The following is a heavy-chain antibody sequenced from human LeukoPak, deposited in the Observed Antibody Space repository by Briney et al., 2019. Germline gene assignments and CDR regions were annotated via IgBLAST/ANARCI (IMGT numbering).Heavy chain of an antibody. D-gene: IGHD3-10*01. CDR1: GGSFSGYY. J-gene: IGHJ6*03. Sequence: PSETLSLTCAVYGGSFSGYYWTWIRQSPGKGLEWIGEINHSGSTNYNPSLKSRVTISVDTSKNQFSLKLSSVTAADTAVYYCARDSSDYYYYYMDVWGKGTTVTISS. V-gene: IGHV4-34*01. CDR3: ARDSSDYYYYYMDV. CDR2: INHSGST.